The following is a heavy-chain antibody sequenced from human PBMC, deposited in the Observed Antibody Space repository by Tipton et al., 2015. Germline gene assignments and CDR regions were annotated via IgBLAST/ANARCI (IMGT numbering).Heavy chain of an antibody. CDR2: IGGSGASI. Sequence: SLRLSCAASGFTFTTYAMTWVRQAPGKGLEWVSTIGGSGASIYYADSVKGRFSISRDNVRNSLYLQMNSLRAEDTAVYYCATEGISGSWYGSFDNWGQGTLVTVSS. CDR1: GFTFTTYA. D-gene: IGHD6-13*01. CDR3: ATEGISGSWYGSFDN. J-gene: IGHJ4*02. V-gene: IGHV3-23*01.